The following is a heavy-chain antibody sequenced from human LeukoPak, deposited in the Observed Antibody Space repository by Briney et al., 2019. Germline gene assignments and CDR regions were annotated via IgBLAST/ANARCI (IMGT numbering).Heavy chain of an antibody. D-gene: IGHD3-10*01. CDR3: ARGRGRYYGMDV. V-gene: IGHV4-34*01. Sequence: SETLSPTCAVYGGSLSGYYWRWVRQPPGKGLEWIGETYHSGSTNYNPSLKSRVTISVDTSLNQISLKLTSVTAADTAVYYCARGRGRYYGMDVWGQGTTVTVSS. CDR2: TYHSGST. J-gene: IGHJ6*02. CDR1: GGSLSGYY.